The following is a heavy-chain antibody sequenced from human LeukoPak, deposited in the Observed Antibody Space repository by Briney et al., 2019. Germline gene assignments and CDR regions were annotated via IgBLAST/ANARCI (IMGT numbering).Heavy chain of an antibody. Sequence: PSETLSLTCTVSGGSISSYYWSWIRQPPGKGLEWIGYIYYSGSTNYNPSLKSRVTISVDTSKNQSSLKLSSVTAADTAVYYCARVRDSSGYDYYYYMDVWGKGTTVTVSS. J-gene: IGHJ6*03. CDR2: IYYSGST. V-gene: IGHV4-59*01. CDR1: GGSISSYY. CDR3: ARVRDSSGYDYYYYMDV. D-gene: IGHD3-22*01.